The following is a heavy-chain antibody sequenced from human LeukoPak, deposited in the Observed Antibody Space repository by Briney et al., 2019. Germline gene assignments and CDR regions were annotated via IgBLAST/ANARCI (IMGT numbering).Heavy chain of an antibody. Sequence: PGGSLRLSCAASGFTFSSYGMSWVRQAPGKGLEWVAVISYDGSNKYYADSVKGRFTISRDNSKNTLFLQMNSLRAEDTAVYYCAKDLGYCGVGSCTTIDYWGQGTLVTVSS. CDR3: AKDLGYCGVGSCTTIDY. CDR2: ISYDGSNK. D-gene: IGHD2-15*01. CDR1: GFTFSSYG. J-gene: IGHJ4*02. V-gene: IGHV3-30*18.